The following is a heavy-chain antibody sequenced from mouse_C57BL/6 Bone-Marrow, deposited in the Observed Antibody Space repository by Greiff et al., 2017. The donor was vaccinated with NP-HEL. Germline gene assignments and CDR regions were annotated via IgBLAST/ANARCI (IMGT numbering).Heavy chain of an antibody. CDR1: GYTFTDYE. CDR3: ARESPAYYSNEGFAY. V-gene: IGHV1-15*01. CDR2: IDPETGGT. D-gene: IGHD2-5*01. Sequence: QVQLQQSGAELVRPGASVTLSCKASGYTFTDYEMHWVKQTPVHGLEWIGAIDPETGGTAYNQKFKGKAILTADKSSSTAYMELRSLTSEDSAVYYCARESPAYYSNEGFAYWGQGTLVTVSA. J-gene: IGHJ3*01.